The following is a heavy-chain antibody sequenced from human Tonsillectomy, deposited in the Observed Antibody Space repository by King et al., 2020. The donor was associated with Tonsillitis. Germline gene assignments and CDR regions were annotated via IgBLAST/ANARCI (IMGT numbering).Heavy chain of an antibody. Sequence: VQLVESGGGLVQPGGSLRLSCAASGFTFSSYEMNWVRQAPGKGLECVSYISSRGSTIYYADSVKGRFTISRANAKNSLYLQMNSLRAEDTAVYYCAREGIDYYDSSGYYRVDAFDIWGQGTMVTVSS. CDR1: GFTFSSYE. J-gene: IGHJ3*02. CDR2: ISSRGSTI. CDR3: AREGIDYYDSSGYYRVDAFDI. D-gene: IGHD3-22*01. V-gene: IGHV3-48*03.